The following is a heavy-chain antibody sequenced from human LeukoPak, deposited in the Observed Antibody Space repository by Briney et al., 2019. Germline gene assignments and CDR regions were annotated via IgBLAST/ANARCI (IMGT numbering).Heavy chain of an antibody. CDR1: GYSFTSYW. CDR3: ARFPVLRFLEWLDY. V-gene: IGHV5-51*01. D-gene: IGHD3-3*01. Sequence: GESLKISCKGSGYSFTSYWIGWVRQMPGEGLEWMGIIYPGDSDTRYSPSFQGQVTISADQSISTAYLQWSSLKASDTAMYYCARFPVLRFLEWLDYWGQGTLVTVSS. J-gene: IGHJ4*02. CDR2: IYPGDSDT.